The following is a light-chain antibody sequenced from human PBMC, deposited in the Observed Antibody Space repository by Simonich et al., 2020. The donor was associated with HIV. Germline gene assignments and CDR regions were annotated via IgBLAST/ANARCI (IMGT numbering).Light chain of an antibody. V-gene: IGKV4-1*01. CDR2: WAA. CDR3: QQYYSTPLT. J-gene: IGKJ4*01. CDR1: KSVLYSSNNKNY. Sequence: DIVMTQSPDSLVVSLGERATINCKSSKSVLYSSNNKNYLAWYHQKPGQPPKLLIYWAATREFGVPDRFSGSGSGTDFTLTISSLQAEDVAVYYCQQYYSTPLTFGGGTKVEIK.